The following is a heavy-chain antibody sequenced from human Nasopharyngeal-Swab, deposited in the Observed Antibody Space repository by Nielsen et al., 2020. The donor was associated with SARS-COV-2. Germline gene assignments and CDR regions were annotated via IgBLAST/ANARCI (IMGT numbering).Heavy chain of an antibody. V-gene: IGHV3-21*01. CDR3: ARDSTGARYYYYGMDV. CDR1: GFTFSSYS. CDR2: ISSSSSYI. Sequence: GESLKISCAASGFTFSSYSMNWVRQAPGKGLEWVSSISSSSSYIYYADSVKGRFTISRDNAKNSLYLQMNGLRAEDTAVYYCARDSTGARYYYYGMDVWGQGTTVTVSS. J-gene: IGHJ6*02. D-gene: IGHD1-26*01.